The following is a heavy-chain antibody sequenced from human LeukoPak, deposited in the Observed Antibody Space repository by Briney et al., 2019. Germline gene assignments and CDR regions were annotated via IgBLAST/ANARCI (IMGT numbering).Heavy chain of an antibody. CDR3: AREGGSSWYYYYYGMDV. CDR1: GYTFTSYG. V-gene: IGHV1-18*01. CDR2: ISAYNGNT. J-gene: IGHJ6*02. Sequence: ASVKVSCKASGYTFTSYGISWVRQAPGQGLEWMGWISAYNGNTNYAQKLQGRVTMTTDTSTSTAYMELRSLRSDDTAVSYCAREGGSSWYYYYYGMDVWGQGTTVTVSS. D-gene: IGHD6-13*01.